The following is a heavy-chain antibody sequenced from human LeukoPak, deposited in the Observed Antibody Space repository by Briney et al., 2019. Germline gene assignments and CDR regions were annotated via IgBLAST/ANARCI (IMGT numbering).Heavy chain of an antibody. V-gene: IGHV1-69*04. J-gene: IGHJ4*02. CDR2: IIPILGIA. Sequence: ASVKVSCKASGGTFSSYAISWVRQAPGQGLEWMGRIIPILGIANYAQKFQGRVTITADKSTSTAYMELSSLRSEDTAVYYCTKSLHYSYGGYYFDYWGQGTLVTVSS. CDR1: GGTFSSYA. D-gene: IGHD5-18*01. CDR3: TKSLHYSYGGYYFDY.